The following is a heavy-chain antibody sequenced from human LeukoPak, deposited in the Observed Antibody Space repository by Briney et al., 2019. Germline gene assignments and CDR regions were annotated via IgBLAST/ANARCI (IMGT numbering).Heavy chain of an antibody. Sequence: SETLSLTCTVSGGSISSYYWSWIRQPPGKGLEWIGYIYYSGSTNYNPSLKSRVTTSVDTSKNQFSLKLSSVTAADTAVYYCARHSPLYYYDSSGYYSVDYWGQGTLVTVSS. J-gene: IGHJ4*02. D-gene: IGHD3-22*01. CDR1: GGSISSYY. CDR2: IYYSGST. V-gene: IGHV4-59*08. CDR3: ARHSPLYYYDSSGYYSVDY.